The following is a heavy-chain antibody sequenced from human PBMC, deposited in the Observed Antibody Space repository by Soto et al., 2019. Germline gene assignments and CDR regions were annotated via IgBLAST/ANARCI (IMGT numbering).Heavy chain of an antibody. Sequence: EVQLVESGGGLVKPGGSLRLSCAASGFTFSRYSMNWVRQAPGKGLEWVSSISSGRTYTDYADSVKGRFTISGDNAKNSLYLQMTSLRAEDTAVYYCATISSGYSYAYCGQATLVTVSS. V-gene: IGHV3-21*01. D-gene: IGHD3-22*01. CDR3: ATISSGYSYAY. J-gene: IGHJ4*02. CDR1: GFTFSRYS. CDR2: ISSGRTYT.